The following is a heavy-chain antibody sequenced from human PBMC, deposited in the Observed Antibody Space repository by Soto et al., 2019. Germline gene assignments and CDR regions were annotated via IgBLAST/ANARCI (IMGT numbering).Heavy chain of an antibody. CDR2: ISYDGSNK. J-gene: IGHJ4*02. CDR3: ARGDEWELLRGAFDD. CDR1: GFTFSSYA. Sequence: QVQLVESGGGVVQPGRSLRLSCAASGFTFSSYAMHWVRQAPGKGLEWVAVISYDGSNKYYADSVKGRFTISRDNSKNTLYLQMNSLRAEDTAVYYCARGDEWELLRGAFDDWGQGTLVTVSS. V-gene: IGHV3-30-3*01. D-gene: IGHD1-26*01.